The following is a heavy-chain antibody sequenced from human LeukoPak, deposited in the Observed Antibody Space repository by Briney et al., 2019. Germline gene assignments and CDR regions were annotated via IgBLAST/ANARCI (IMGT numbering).Heavy chain of an antibody. CDR2: INPNSGGT. Sequence: ASVKVSCKASGYTFTGYYMHWVRQAPGQGLEWMGRINPNSGGTNYAQKFQGRVTMTRDTSISTAYMELSRLRSDDTAVYYCARSPIAAAGTVDYWGQGTLVTVSS. CDR3: ARSPIAAAGTVDY. D-gene: IGHD6-13*01. V-gene: IGHV1-2*06. J-gene: IGHJ4*02. CDR1: GYTFTGYY.